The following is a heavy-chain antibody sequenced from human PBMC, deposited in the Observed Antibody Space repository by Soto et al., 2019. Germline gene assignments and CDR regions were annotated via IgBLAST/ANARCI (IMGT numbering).Heavy chain of an antibody. J-gene: IGHJ4*02. CDR1: GGTFNTYT. CDR3: AIWRSYSGCYCFDY. Sequence: QVQLVQSGAEVKKPGSSVKVSCEASGGTFNTYTINWVRQAPGRGLEWMGQVIPMYDSVNYAESFQGRVTITSDKSTNIAYMELSSLRSEDTALYFCAIWRSYSGCYCFDYWGQGTLVIVSS. D-gene: IGHD3-16*01. V-gene: IGHV1-69*06. CDR2: VIPMYDSV.